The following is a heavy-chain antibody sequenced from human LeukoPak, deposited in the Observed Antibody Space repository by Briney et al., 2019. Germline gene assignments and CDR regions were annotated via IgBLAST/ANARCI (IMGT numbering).Heavy chain of an antibody. V-gene: IGHV3-23*05. Sequence: GGSLRLSCAASGFTFSTYAMSWVRQAPGKGLEWVSGITNTGGVTLYADSVKGRLTVSRDNSKNTLYLQMNSLRAEDTAVYYCAKGDSGYYYATNDYWGQGTLVTVSS. D-gene: IGHD3-22*01. CDR3: AKGDSGYYYATNDY. CDR2: ITNTGGVT. CDR1: GFTFSTYA. J-gene: IGHJ4*02.